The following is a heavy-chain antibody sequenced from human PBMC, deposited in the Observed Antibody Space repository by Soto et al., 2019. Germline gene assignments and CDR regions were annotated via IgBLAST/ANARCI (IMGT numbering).Heavy chain of an antibody. Sequence: QVQLVESGGGLVKPGKSLRLSCEASGFSFGTFAMNWVRQAPGKGLEWVSLISHGGNRQYYAESVKGRFTVSRDNSRNTVSLQMNGLRPDDTAVYYCAKDRGYINSPFDLWGQGTLVTVSS. J-gene: IGHJ4*02. CDR3: AKDRGYINSPFDL. CDR1: GFSFGTFA. D-gene: IGHD6-25*01. CDR2: ISHGGNRQ. V-gene: IGHV3-30*18.